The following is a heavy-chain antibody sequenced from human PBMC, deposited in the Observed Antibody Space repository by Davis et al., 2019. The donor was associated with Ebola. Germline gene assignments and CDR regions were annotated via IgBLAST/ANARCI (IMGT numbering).Heavy chain of an antibody. CDR3: ASAGVAAADTSDYYYYYGMDV. CDR1: RFNFSSYG. CDR2: IWYDGINE. V-gene: IGHV3-33*01. Sequence: PGGPLRLSFPASRFNFSSYGMHWVRKAPGKGLEWVAIIWYDGINEYYADSVKGRFTLSRDNSRNTLSLQMNSLRANDTAVYYCASAGVAAADTSDYYYYYGMDVWGPGTTVTVS. D-gene: IGHD6-13*01. J-gene: IGHJ6*02.